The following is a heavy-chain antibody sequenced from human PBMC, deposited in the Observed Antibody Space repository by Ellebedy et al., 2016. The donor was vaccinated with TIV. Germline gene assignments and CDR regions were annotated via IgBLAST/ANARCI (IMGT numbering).Heavy chain of an antibody. CDR2: STWDGGST. CDR1: GFTFESYA. Sequence: GESLKISCEASGFTFESYAMHWVRQAPGKGLEWVSLSTWDGGSTFYADSVRGRFTISRDNSESSLFLEMNSLRAEDTAFYYCAKDGAAYSSSGIDSWGQGTLVTVSS. D-gene: IGHD3-10*01. V-gene: IGHV3-43D*03. CDR3: AKDGAAYSSSGIDS. J-gene: IGHJ4*02.